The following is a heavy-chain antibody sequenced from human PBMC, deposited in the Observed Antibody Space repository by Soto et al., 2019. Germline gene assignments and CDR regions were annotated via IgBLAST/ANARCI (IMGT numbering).Heavy chain of an antibody. CDR2: ISGGGVST. J-gene: IGHJ6*02. CDR3: AKPMAAAGRSYYYYGVDV. D-gene: IGHD6-13*01. V-gene: IGHV3-23*01. Sequence: EVQLLESGGGLVQPGGSLRLSCAASGLTFGSYAMTWVRQAPGKGLEWVSGISGGGVSTYYADTVKGRFTISRDNSKNTMYLQMSSLRVEHTAVYYCAKPMAAAGRSYYYYGVDVWGQGTTDTVSS. CDR1: GLTFGSYA.